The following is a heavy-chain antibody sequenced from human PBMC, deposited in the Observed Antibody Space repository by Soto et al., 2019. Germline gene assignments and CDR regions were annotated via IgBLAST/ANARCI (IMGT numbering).Heavy chain of an antibody. CDR2: IYYSGST. D-gene: IGHD5-12*01. Sequence: QVQLQESGPGLVKTSQTLSLTCTVSGGSISSGGYYWSWIRQHPGKGLEWIGYIYYSGSTYYNPSLKSRVTISVDTSKNQFSLKLSSVTAADTAVYYCARDTSQRGYSGYDPSDAFDIWGQGTMVTVSS. J-gene: IGHJ3*02. CDR1: GGSISSGGYY. CDR3: ARDTSQRGYSGYDPSDAFDI. V-gene: IGHV4-31*03.